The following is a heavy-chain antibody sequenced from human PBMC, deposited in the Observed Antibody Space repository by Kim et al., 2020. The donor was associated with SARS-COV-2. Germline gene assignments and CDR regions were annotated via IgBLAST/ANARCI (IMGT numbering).Heavy chain of an antibody. D-gene: IGHD6-6*01. J-gene: IGHJ4*01. CDR3: ARAVYSSSPIDY. V-gene: IGHV4-59*13. CDR2: SYNSGSS. CDR1: GGSISSYY. Sequence: SETLSLTCTVSGGSISSYYWSWIRQPPGKGLEWIGYSYNSGSSNYNPSLKSRVTISVDTSKNQFSLKLSSVTAADTAVYYCARAVYSSSPIDYWGHGTLVTVA.